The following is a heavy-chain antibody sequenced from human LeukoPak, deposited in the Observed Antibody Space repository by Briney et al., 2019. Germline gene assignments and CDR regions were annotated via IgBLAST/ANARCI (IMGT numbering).Heavy chain of an antibody. CDR1: GFTFSNAW. Sequence: KPGGSLRLSCAASGFTFSNAWMNWVRQAPGKGLEWVSSISSSSSYIYYADSVKGRFTISRDNAKNSLYLQMNSLRAEDTAVYYCARARGIAAAGTRYRNWIDPWGQGTLVTVSS. D-gene: IGHD6-13*01. CDR3: ARARGIAAAGTRYRNWIDP. J-gene: IGHJ5*02. CDR2: ISSSSSYI. V-gene: IGHV3-21*01.